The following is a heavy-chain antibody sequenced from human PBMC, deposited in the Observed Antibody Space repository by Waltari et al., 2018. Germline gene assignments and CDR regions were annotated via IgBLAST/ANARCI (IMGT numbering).Heavy chain of an antibody. Sequence: QVQLQESGPGLVKPSETLSLTCTVSGDSISRYYWSWIRQPPGKGLEWIGYIYYSGSTNYNPSLKSRVTISVDTSKNQFSLKLSSVTAADTAVYYCARVSIAATKGPYFDYWGQGTLVTVSS. CDR3: ARVSIAATKGPYFDY. V-gene: IGHV4-59*01. CDR2: IYYSGST. D-gene: IGHD6-13*01. J-gene: IGHJ4*02. CDR1: GDSISRYY.